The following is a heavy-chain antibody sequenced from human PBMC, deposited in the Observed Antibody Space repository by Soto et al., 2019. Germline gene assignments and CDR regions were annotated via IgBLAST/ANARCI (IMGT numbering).Heavy chain of an antibody. CDR3: AKGDTAPLGDAFDI. CDR1: RFTFSSYA. J-gene: IGHJ3*02. V-gene: IGHV3-23*01. D-gene: IGHD3-16*01. Sequence: EVQLLESGGGLVQPGGSLRLSCTASRFTFSSYAMNWVRQAPGKGLECVSGISAGGGNTYYADSVKGRFNISRDNSKNTLYLQMSSLRAEDTAVYYCAKGDTAPLGDAFDIWGQGTMVTVSS. CDR2: ISAGGGNT.